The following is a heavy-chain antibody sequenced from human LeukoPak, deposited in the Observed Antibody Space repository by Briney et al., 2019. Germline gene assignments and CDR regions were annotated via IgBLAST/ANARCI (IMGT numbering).Heavy chain of an antibody. CDR1: GYTFTGYY. J-gene: IGHJ5*02. Sequence: GASVKVSCKASGYTFTGYYMHWVRQAPGQGLEWMGWINPNSGGTNYAQKFQGRVTITTDESTSTAYMELSSLRSEDTAVYYCARLNNHYYHAWFDPWGQGTLVTVSS. V-gene: IGHV1-2*02. CDR3: ARLNNHYYHAWFDP. D-gene: IGHD1-14*01. CDR2: INPNSGGT.